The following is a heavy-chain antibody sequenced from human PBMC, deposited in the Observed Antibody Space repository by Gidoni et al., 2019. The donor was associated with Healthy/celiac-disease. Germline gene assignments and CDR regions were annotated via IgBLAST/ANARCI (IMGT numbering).Heavy chain of an antibody. CDR3: ARGEVGFLEWLHDY. Sequence: QVQLQQCGAGLLKPSETLSLTCAVYGGSFSGYYWSWIRQPPGKGLEWIGEINHSGSTNYNPSLKSRVTISVDTSKNQFSLKLSSVTAADTAVYYCARGEVGFLEWLHDYWGQGTLVTVSS. CDR2: INHSGST. J-gene: IGHJ4*02. V-gene: IGHV4-34*01. D-gene: IGHD3-3*01. CDR1: GGSFSGYY.